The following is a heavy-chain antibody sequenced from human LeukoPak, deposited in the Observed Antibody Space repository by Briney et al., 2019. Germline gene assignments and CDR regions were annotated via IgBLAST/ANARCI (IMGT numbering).Heavy chain of an antibody. J-gene: IGHJ4*02. CDR1: GFTFSSYS. CDR2: ISSSSSTI. CDR3: ARGFRVFDY. Sequence: PGGSPRLSCAASGFTFSSYSMNWVRQAPGKGLEWVSYISSSSSTIYYADSVKGRFTISRDNAKNSLYLQMNSLRAEDTAVYYCARGFRVFDYWGQGTLVTVSS. V-gene: IGHV3-48*01.